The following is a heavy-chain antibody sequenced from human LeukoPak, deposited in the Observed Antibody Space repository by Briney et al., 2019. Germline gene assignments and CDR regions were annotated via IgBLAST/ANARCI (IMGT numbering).Heavy chain of an antibody. CDR2: IYYSGST. D-gene: IGHD3-22*01. Sequence: SETLSLTCTVSGGSISSSSYYWGWIRQPPGKGLEWIGSIYYSGSTYYNPSLKSRVTISVDASKNQFSLKLSSVTAADTAVYYCARDLYYYDSSGYYIRYFDLWGRGTLVTVSS. CDR1: GGSISSSSYY. J-gene: IGHJ2*01. V-gene: IGHV4-39*07. CDR3: ARDLYYYDSSGYYIRYFDL.